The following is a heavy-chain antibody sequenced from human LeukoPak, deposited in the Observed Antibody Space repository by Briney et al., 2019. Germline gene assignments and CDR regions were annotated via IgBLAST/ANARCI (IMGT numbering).Heavy chain of an antibody. CDR3: ARGANRTHSSGWCFDY. CDR1: GFTFSSYA. CDR2: ISYDGSNK. D-gene: IGHD6-19*01. J-gene: IGHJ4*02. V-gene: IGHV3-30*04. Sequence: PGRSLRLSCAASGFTFSSYAMHWVRQAPGKGLEWVAVISYDGSNKYYADSVKGRFTISRDNAKNSLYLQMNSLRVEDTAVYYCARGANRTHSSGWCFDYWGQGTLVTVSS.